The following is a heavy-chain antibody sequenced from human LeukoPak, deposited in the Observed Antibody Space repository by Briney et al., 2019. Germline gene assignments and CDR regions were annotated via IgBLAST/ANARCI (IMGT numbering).Heavy chain of an antibody. CDR3: ARITNTFGGVMSVDY. Sequence: GGSLRLSCAASGLTFSSHWMHWVRQAPGKGQVWVSRINSDGSSTSYADSVKGRFTISRDNAKNTLYLQMNSLRAEDTAVYYCARITNTFGGVMSVDYWGQGTLVTVSS. V-gene: IGHV3-74*01. J-gene: IGHJ4*02. D-gene: IGHD3-16*01. CDR2: INSDGSST. CDR1: GLTFSSHW.